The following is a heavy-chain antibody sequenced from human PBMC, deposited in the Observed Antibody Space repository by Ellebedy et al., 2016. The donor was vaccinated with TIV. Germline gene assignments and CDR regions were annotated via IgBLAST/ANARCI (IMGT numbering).Heavy chain of an antibody. Sequence: GESLKISCAASGFTFSSYSMNWVRQAPGKGLEWVSSINSRSDDIYYADSVEGRFTISRDNSKKTLYLQMNSLRADDTAVYYCAKDKVFGDSKWEIDVWGQGTTVTVSS. CDR1: GFTFSSYS. CDR2: INSRSDDI. V-gene: IGHV3-21*04. J-gene: IGHJ6*02. D-gene: IGHD4-17*01. CDR3: AKDKVFGDSKWEIDV.